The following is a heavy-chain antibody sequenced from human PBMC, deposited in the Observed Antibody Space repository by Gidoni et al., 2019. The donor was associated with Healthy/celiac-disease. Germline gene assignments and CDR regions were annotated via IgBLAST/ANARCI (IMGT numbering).Heavy chain of an antibody. J-gene: IGHJ3*02. Sequence: EVQLLESGGGLVQPGGSLRLSCAASGFTFSSYAMSWVRQAPGKGLEWVSAISGSGGSTYYADSVKGRFTISRDNSKNTLYLQMNSLRAEDTAVYYCAKGPPSITIFGVVIMGDAFDIWGQGTMVTVSS. CDR1: GFTFSSYA. CDR2: ISGSGGST. V-gene: IGHV3-23*01. CDR3: AKGPPSITIFGVVIMGDAFDI. D-gene: IGHD3-3*01.